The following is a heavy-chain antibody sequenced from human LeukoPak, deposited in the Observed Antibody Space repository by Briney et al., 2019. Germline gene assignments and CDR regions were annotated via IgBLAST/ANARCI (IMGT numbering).Heavy chain of an antibody. CDR1: GFTFSSYA. V-gene: IGHV3-23*01. CDR2: ISGSGGST. D-gene: IGHD5-12*01. Sequence: HPGGPLRLSCAASGFTFSSYAMSWVRQAPGKRLEWVSAISGSGGSTYYADSVKGRLTISRDNSKNTLYLQMSSLRAEDTAVYYCAKEAGYSGYDSIDYWGQGTLVTVSS. CDR3: AKEAGYSGYDSIDY. J-gene: IGHJ4*02.